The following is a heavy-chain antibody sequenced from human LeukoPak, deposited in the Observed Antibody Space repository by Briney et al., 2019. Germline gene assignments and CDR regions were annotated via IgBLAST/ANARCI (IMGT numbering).Heavy chain of an antibody. D-gene: IGHD2-2*02. Sequence: SETLSPTCAVSGYSISSGYYWGWIRQPPGKGLEWIGSIYHSGSTYYNPSLKSRVTISVDTSKNQFSLKLSSVTAADTAVYYCAREFYTALRSWGQGTLVTVSS. V-gene: IGHV4-38-2*02. CDR2: IYHSGST. J-gene: IGHJ5*02. CDR3: AREFYTALRS. CDR1: GYSISSGYY.